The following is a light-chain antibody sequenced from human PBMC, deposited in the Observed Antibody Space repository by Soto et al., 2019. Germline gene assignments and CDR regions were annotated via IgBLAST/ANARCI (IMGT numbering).Light chain of an antibody. CDR3: QQYSYFAT. CDR1: QSISSW. V-gene: IGKV1-5*03. J-gene: IGKJ1*01. CDR2: KAS. Sequence: DIQMTQSPSTLSASVGDRVTITCRASQSISSWLTWYQQKAGPAPKHLIYKASIVESGVPSRFSGSGSGTEIARTISSLQPDDSATYYCQQYSYFATFGQGTRVEVK.